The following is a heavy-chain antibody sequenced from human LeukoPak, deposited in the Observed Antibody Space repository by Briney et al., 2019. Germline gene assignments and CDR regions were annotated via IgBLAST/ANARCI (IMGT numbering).Heavy chain of an antibody. CDR2: IFPSGGEI. CDR3: AKGDTTWELPHDD. D-gene: IGHD1-26*01. Sequence: GGSLRLSCAASGFTFSTFAMIWVRQPPGKGLEWVSSIFPSGGEIHYADSVRGRFTISRDNSKSTLSLQMNSLRAEDTAVYYCAKGDTTWELPHDDWGQGILVTVSS. CDR1: GFTFSTFA. V-gene: IGHV3-23*01. J-gene: IGHJ4*02.